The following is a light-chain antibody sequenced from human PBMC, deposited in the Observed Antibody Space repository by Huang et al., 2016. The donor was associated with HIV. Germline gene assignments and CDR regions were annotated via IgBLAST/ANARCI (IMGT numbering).Light chain of an antibody. CDR1: QSISTW. Sequence: DIQMTQSSSTLSASVGDRVTIACRASQSISTWLAWYQQKPGRAPNLLIYGASTLESGGPSRFSGGGSGTDFTLTISSLQPDDFATYYCQQYNSFPWTFGLGTKVEV. CDR3: QQYNSFPWT. CDR2: GAS. J-gene: IGKJ1*01. V-gene: IGKV1-5*03.